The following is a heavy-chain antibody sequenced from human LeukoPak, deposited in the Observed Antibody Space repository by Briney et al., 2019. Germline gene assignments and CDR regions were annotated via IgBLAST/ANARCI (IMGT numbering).Heavy chain of an antibody. V-gene: IGHV3-30*18. J-gene: IGHJ4*02. D-gene: IGHD2-2*01. Sequence: PGRSLRLSRAASGFTFSSYGMHWVCQAPGKGLEWVAVISYDGSNKYYADSVKGRFTISRDNSKNTLYLQMNSLRAEDTAVYYCAKDNRDCSSTSCYAYFDYWGQGTLVTVSS. CDR1: GFTFSSYG. CDR2: ISYDGSNK. CDR3: AKDNRDCSSTSCYAYFDY.